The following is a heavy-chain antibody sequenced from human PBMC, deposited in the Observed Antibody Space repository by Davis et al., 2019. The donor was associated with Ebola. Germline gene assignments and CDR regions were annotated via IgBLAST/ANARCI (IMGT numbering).Heavy chain of an antibody. D-gene: IGHD5-12*01. CDR3: ARGGGYSGYDYYFDY. CDR1: GFTFSNAW. V-gene: IGHV3-21*04. Sequence: GESLKISCAASGFTFSNAWMSWVRQAPGKGLEWVSSISSSSSYIYYADSVKGRFTISRDNAKNSLYLQMNSLRAEDTAVYYCARGGGYSGYDYYFDYWGQGTLVTVSS. CDR2: ISSSSSYI. J-gene: IGHJ4*02.